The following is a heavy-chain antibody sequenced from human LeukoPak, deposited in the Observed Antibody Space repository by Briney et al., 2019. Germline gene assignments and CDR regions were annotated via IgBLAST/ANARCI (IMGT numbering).Heavy chain of an antibody. Sequence: PSQTLSLTCTVSGGSISSGGYYWSWIRQHPGKGLEWIGYIYYSGSTYYNPSLKSRVTISVDTSKNQFSLKLSSVTAADTAVYYCARGPAGPGGIDYWGQGTLVTVSS. CDR1: GGSISSGGYY. CDR2: IYYSGST. CDR3: ARGPAGPGGIDY. J-gene: IGHJ4*02. V-gene: IGHV4-31*03. D-gene: IGHD2-2*01.